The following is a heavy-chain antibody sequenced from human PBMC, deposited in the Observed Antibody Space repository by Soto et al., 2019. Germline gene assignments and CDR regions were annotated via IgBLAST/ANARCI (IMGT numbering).Heavy chain of an antibody. CDR2: IYSGGST. V-gene: IGHV3-66*01. CDR1: GFTVSSNY. J-gene: IGHJ3*02. Sequence: PGGSLRLSCAASGFTVSSNYMSWVRQAPGKGLEWVSVIYSGGSTYYADSVKGRFTISRDNSKNTLYLQMNSLRAEDTAVYFCGSAKHQLYDGFDIWGQGTMVTVSS. D-gene: IGHD6-13*01. CDR3: GSAKHQLYDGFDI.